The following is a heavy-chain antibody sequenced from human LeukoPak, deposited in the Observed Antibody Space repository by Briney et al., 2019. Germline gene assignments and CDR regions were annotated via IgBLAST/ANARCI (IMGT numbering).Heavy chain of an antibody. CDR3: ARELSTGIVLDY. J-gene: IGHJ4*02. Sequence: QTGGSLRLSCAASGFTFSSYSMNWVRQAPGKGLEWVSYIGGSSSPIYYADSVKGRFTVSRDNAKNSLYLQINSLRAEDTAVYYCARELSTGIVLDYWGQGILVTVSS. CDR2: IGGSSSPI. D-gene: IGHD6-6*01. V-gene: IGHV3-48*01. CDR1: GFTFSSYS.